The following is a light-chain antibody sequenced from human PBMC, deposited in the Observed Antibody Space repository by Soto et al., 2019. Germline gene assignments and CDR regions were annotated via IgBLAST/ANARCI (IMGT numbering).Light chain of an antibody. CDR1: SSDVAFYNH. CDR2: EVN. Sequence: ALTQPASVSGSPGQSITISCTGTSSDVAFYNHVSWYQQHPGKAPKLLIYEVNNRPSGVSHRFSGSKSGNTASLTISGLQAEDEADYYCSSFASTSTHVFGTGNKGTVL. J-gene: IGLJ1*01. CDR3: SSFASTSTHV. V-gene: IGLV2-14*01.